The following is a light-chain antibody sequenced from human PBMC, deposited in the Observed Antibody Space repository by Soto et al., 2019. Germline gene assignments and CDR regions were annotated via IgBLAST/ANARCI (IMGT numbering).Light chain of an antibody. CDR2: GMS. V-gene: IGKV3-15*01. CDR3: QHYNNWPRT. J-gene: IGKJ4*01. Sequence: PGERAILSCRASQRVTSNLAWYQQKPGQSPRLLIYGMSIRATGVPDRFSGSGSGTEFTLTISNLQSADFAVYFCQHYNNWPRTFGGGTKVDIK. CDR1: QRVTSN.